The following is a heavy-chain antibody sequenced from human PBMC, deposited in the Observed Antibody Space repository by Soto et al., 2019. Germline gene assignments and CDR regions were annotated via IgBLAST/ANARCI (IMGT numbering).Heavy chain of an antibody. D-gene: IGHD3-22*01. Sequence: SETLSLTCTVSGDSISHYYWTWIRQPPGKGLEWIGYRYYSGSTSYNPSLKSRGTISIDSSKNESSLRLTSVTAADTAVYYCAGGDYYHSSGYYFYYYTMDVWGQGTTVTVSS. CDR1: GDSISHYY. CDR3: AGGDYYHSSGYYFYYYTMDV. V-gene: IGHV4-59*01. CDR2: RYYSGST. J-gene: IGHJ6*02.